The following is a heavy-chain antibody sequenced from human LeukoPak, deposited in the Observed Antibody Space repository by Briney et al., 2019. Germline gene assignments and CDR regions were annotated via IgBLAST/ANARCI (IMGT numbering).Heavy chain of an antibody. D-gene: IGHD2-15*01. Sequence: ASVKVSCKASGYTFTSYDINWVRQATGQGLEWMGWMNPNSGNTGYAQKFQGRVTMTRNTSISTAYMELSSLRSEDTAVYYCARADTSADCSGGSCYYVRYWGQGTLVTVSS. V-gene: IGHV1-8*01. CDR1: GYTFTSYD. CDR3: ARADTSADCSGGSCYYVRY. CDR2: MNPNSGNT. J-gene: IGHJ4*02.